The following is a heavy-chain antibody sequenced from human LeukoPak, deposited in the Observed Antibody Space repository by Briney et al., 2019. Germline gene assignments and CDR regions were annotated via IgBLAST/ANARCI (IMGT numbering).Heavy chain of an antibody. J-gene: IGHJ4*02. CDR2: ISYDGSNK. V-gene: IGHV3-30-3*01. D-gene: IGHD3-22*01. CDR3: AKVGRSMIVVVITVFDY. CDR1: GFTFSSYA. Sequence: GGSLRLSCAASGFTFSSYAMHWVRQAPGKGLEWVAVISYDGSNKYYADSVKGRFTISRDNSKNTLYLQMNSLRAEDTAVYYCAKVGRSMIVVVITVFDYWGQGTLVTVSS.